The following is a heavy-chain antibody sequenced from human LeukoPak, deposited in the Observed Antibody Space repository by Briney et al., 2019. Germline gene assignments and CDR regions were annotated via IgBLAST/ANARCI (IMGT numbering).Heavy chain of an antibody. D-gene: IGHD3-16*01. J-gene: IGHJ1*01. CDR1: GFTFSSYA. CDR3: ARHTDDLGYFQH. Sequence: PGGSLRLSCAASGFTFSSYAMSWVRQAPGKGMEWVSTISGSGGHTYYADSVKGRFTISRDNSKNTLFLQMNSLRVEDTAVYYCARHTDDLGYFQHWGQGTLVTVSS. CDR2: ISGSGGHT. V-gene: IGHV3-23*01.